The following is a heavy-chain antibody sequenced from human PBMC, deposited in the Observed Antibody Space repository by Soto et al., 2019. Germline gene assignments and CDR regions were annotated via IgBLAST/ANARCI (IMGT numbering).Heavy chain of an antibody. D-gene: IGHD6-13*01. J-gene: IGHJ6*02. Sequence: GGSLRLSCAASGFTFSSYWMSWVRQAPGKGLEWVANIKQDGSEKYYVDSVKGRFTISRDNAKNSLYLQMNSLRAEDTAVYYCARDEFGSSWYGLDYYYGMDVRGQGTTVTVSS. V-gene: IGHV3-7*03. CDR3: ARDEFGSSWYGLDYYYGMDV. CDR1: GFTFSSYW. CDR2: IKQDGSEK.